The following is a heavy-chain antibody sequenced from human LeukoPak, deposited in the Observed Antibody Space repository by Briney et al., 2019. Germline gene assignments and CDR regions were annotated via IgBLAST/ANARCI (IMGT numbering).Heavy chain of an antibody. Sequence: SETLSLTCTVSGGSISSSSYYWGWIRQPPGKGLEWVGSIYYSGSTYYNPFLKSRVTISVDTSENQFSLKLNSVTAADTAVYYCARGPRWLQDYFNFWGQGTLVTVSS. CDR1: GGSISSSSYY. CDR2: IYYSGST. CDR3: ARGPRWLQDYFNF. D-gene: IGHD5-24*01. J-gene: IGHJ4*02. V-gene: IGHV4-39*07.